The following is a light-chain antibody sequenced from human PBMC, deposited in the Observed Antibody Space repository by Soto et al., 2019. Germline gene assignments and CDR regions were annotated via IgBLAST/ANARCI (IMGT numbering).Light chain of an antibody. CDR3: LQRSDWPLT. CDR1: QSVNSY. V-gene: IGKV3-11*01. Sequence: EIVLTQSPATLSLSPGERATLSCRASQSVNSYLAWYQQKPGQAPRLLIYDASNRANGIPARFSGSGSGTDFTLTISSLEPEDFAAYYCLQRSDWPLTFVGGTKVEIK. J-gene: IGKJ4*01. CDR2: DAS.